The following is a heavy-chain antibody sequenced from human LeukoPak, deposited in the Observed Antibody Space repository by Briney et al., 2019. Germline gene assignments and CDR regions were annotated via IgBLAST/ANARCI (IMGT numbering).Heavy chain of an antibody. J-gene: IGHJ5*02. Sequence: ASVKVSCKASGYTFTSYDINWVRQATGQGLEWKGWMNPNSGNTGYAQKFQGRVTMTRNTSISTAYMELSSLRSEDTAVYYCARGQMGATWFDPWGQGTLVTVSS. D-gene: IGHD1-26*01. CDR1: GYTFTSYD. V-gene: IGHV1-8*01. CDR3: ARGQMGATWFDP. CDR2: MNPNSGNT.